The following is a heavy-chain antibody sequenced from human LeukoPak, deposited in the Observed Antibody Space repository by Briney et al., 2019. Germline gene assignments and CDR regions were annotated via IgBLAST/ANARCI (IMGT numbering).Heavy chain of an antibody. CDR2: IAGSGGST. CDR3: AKDLAGCSDS. Sequence: PGGSLRLSCAASGFTFSSYAMHWVRQAPGKGLEWVSTIAGSGGSTYYAESVKGRFTISRDNSKNTLYLQMNSLRGEDTALYYCAKDLAGCSDSWGQGTLVTVSS. J-gene: IGHJ4*02. V-gene: IGHV3-23*01. D-gene: IGHD2-8*01. CDR1: GFTFSSYA.